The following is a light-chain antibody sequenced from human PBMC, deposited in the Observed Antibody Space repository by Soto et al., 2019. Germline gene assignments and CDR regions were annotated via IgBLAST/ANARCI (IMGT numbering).Light chain of an antibody. CDR1: QSVGNN. V-gene: IGKV3-15*01. J-gene: IGKJ4*01. Sequence: EIVMTQSPATLSVSPAERSTRACRASQSVGNNLAWYRQKSGQAPRLLIYGASTRATGIPARFSGSGSGTEFTLTIDSLQSDDFAVYLCQQYRNWPLTFGGGTKVDIK. CDR3: QQYRNWPLT. CDR2: GAS.